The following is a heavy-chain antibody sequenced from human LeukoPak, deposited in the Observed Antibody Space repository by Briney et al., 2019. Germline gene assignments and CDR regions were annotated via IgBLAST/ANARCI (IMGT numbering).Heavy chain of an antibody. V-gene: IGHV3-11*04. D-gene: IGHD2-15*01. CDR2: ISSSGSTI. Sequence: TGGSLRLSCAASGFTFSDYYMSWIRQAPGKGLEWVSYISSSGSTIYYADSVKGRFTISRDNAKNSLYLQMNSLRAEDTAVYYCARLYRDDCSGEIYFDYWGQGTLVTVSS. CDR3: ARLYRDDCSGEIYFDY. J-gene: IGHJ4*02. CDR1: GFTFSDYY.